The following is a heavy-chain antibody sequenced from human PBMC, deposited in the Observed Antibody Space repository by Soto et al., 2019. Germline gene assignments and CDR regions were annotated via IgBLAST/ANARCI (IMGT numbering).Heavy chain of an antibody. Sequence: GESLKISCKGSGHSFTSYWIGWVRQMPGKGLEWMGIIYPGDSDTRYSPSFQGQVTISADKSISTAYLQWSSLKASDTAMYYCARQGYSYLFVHWAANYGMDVWGKGTTATVSS. CDR1: GHSFTSYW. CDR2: IYPGDSDT. V-gene: IGHV5-51*01. J-gene: IGHJ6*04. D-gene: IGHD5-18*01. CDR3: ARQGYSYLFVHWAANYGMDV.